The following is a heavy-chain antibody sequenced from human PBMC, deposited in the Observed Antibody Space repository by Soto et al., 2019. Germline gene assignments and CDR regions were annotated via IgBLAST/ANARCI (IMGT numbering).Heavy chain of an antibody. D-gene: IGHD5-18*01. CDR2: IIPIFGTA. V-gene: IGHV1-69*13. CDR3: ARGGYSYGPFDY. J-gene: IGHJ4*02. CDR1: GGTFSSYA. Sequence: SVKVSCKASGGTFSSYAISWVRQAPGQGLEWMGGIIPIFGTANYAQKFQGRVTITADESTSTAYMELSSLRSEDTAVYYRARGGYSYGPFDYGGQGTLVTVSS.